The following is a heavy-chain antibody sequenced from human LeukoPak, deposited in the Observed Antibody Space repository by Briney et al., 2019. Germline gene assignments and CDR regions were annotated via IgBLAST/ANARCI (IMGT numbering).Heavy chain of an antibody. CDR2: IIPIFGTA. D-gene: IGHD2-15*01. V-gene: IGHV1-69*13. CDR1: GGTFSSYA. CDR3: ARVPHCSGGSCYGWRAFDI. Sequence: SVKVSCKASGGTFSSYAISWVRQAPGQGLEWMGGIIPIFGTANYAQKFQGRVTITADESTSTAYMELSSLRSEDTAVCYCARVPHCSGGSCYGWRAFDIWGQGTMVTVSS. J-gene: IGHJ3*02.